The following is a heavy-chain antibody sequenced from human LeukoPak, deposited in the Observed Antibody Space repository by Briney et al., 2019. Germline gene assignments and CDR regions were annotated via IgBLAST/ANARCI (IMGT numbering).Heavy chain of an antibody. Sequence: ASVKVSCKASGYTITRYYMHWVRQAPGQGLEWMGVINPSGGSTTYVQKFQGRVTMTRDTSTSTVYMGLSSLRSEDTAVYYCARDPSGSWQWFDYWGQGTLVTVSS. D-gene: IGHD1-26*01. CDR3: ARDPSGSWQWFDY. J-gene: IGHJ4*02. CDR2: INPSGGST. CDR1: GYTITRYY. V-gene: IGHV1-46*01.